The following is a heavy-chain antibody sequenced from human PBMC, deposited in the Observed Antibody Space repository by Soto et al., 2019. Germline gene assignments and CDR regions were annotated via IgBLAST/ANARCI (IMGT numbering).Heavy chain of an antibody. CDR1: GGSISSYY. J-gene: IGHJ5*02. CDR3: GREPQLEWELYRGFAP. V-gene: IGHV4-59*01. Sequence: SETLSLTCTVSGGSISSYYWSWIRQPPGKGLEWIGYIYYSGSTNYNPSLKSRVTISVDTSKSQFSLKLSSVTAADTAVYYCGREPQLEWELYRGFAPWGQGTLVTVSS. D-gene: IGHD1-26*01. CDR2: IYYSGST.